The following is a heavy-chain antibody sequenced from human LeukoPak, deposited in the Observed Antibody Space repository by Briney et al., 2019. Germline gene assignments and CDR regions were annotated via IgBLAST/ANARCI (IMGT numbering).Heavy chain of an antibody. CDR3: AKDRIAAVGTPYYYYGMDV. D-gene: IGHD6-13*01. V-gene: IGHV3-13*01. J-gene: IGHJ6*02. CDR2: IGTAGDT. Sequence: GGSLRLSCAASGFTFSSYDMHWVRQATGKGLEWVSAIGTAGDTYYPGSVKGRFTISRENAKNSLYLQMNSLRDEDTAVYYCAKDRIAAVGTPYYYYGMDVWGQGTTVTVSS. CDR1: GFTFSSYD.